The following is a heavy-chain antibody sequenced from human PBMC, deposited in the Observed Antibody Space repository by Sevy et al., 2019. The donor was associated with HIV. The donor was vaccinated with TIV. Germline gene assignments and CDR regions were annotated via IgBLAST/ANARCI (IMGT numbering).Heavy chain of an antibody. D-gene: IGHD3-10*01. Sequence: GGSLRLSCAASGFTFSDYYMSWIRQAPGKGLEWVSYISSSGSTIYYADSVKGRFTISRDNAKNSLYLQMNSLRAEDTAVYYCAREYYCSGSYPDDAFDIWGQGTMVTVSS. CDR1: GFTFSDYY. J-gene: IGHJ3*02. CDR3: AREYYCSGSYPDDAFDI. V-gene: IGHV3-11*01. CDR2: ISSSGSTI.